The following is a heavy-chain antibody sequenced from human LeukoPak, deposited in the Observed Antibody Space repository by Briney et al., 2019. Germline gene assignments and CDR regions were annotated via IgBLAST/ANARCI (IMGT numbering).Heavy chain of an antibody. CDR1: GFTYSDYA. CDR2: ISGSDGST. CDR3: AKVEHPGSYRPHFDY. J-gene: IGHJ4*02. Sequence: PGGSLRLSCAASGFTYSDYAMSWVRQAPGKGLEWVSAISGSDGSTYYAVSVKGRYTISRDNSKNTLYLQMNSLRAEDTAVYYCAKVEHPGSYRPHFDYWGQGTLVTVSS. V-gene: IGHV3-23*01. D-gene: IGHD3-16*02.